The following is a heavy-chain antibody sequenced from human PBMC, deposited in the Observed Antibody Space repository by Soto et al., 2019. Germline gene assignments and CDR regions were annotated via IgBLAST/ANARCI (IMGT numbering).Heavy chain of an antibody. Sequence: QVQLQESGPGLVKPSQTLSLTCTVSGGSISSGGYYWSWIRQHPGKGLEWSGYIYYSGSTYYNPSLESRVTISVDTSKNQFALKLRSVTAADTAVYYCARAPGYYDSSGYSNYYYYYYGMDVWGQGTTVTVS. CDR2: IYYSGST. CDR3: ARAPGYYDSSGYSNYYYYYYGMDV. J-gene: IGHJ6*02. CDR1: GGSISSGGYY. V-gene: IGHV4-31*03. D-gene: IGHD3-22*01.